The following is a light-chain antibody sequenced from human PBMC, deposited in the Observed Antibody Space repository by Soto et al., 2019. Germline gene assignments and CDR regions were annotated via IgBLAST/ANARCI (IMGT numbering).Light chain of an antibody. CDR1: QSVSSSY. J-gene: IGKJ4*01. V-gene: IGKV3-20*01. CDR2: GAS. Sequence: EIVLTQSPGTLSLSPGKRATLSCRASQSVSSSYLAWYQQKPGQAPRLLIYGASSRATGIPDWFSGSGSGTDFTLTISRLDPEDLAVYYCQQYVSSPTFVGGTKVEIK. CDR3: QQYVSSPT.